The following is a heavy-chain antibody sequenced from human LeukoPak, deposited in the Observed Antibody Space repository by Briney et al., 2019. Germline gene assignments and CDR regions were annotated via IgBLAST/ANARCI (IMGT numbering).Heavy chain of an antibody. J-gene: IGHJ5*02. CDR3: AREGRYGSGSYYNADWFDP. D-gene: IGHD3-10*01. Sequence: ASQTLSLTCAISGDSVSSNIAAWNWIRQSPSRGLEWLVWTYYRSKRYHDYAVSVKSRITINPDTSKNQFSLQLNSVNHADTAVYYCAREGRYGSGSYYNADWFDPWGQGTLVTVSS. CDR1: GDSVSSNIAA. V-gene: IGHV6-1*01. CDR2: TYYRSKRYH.